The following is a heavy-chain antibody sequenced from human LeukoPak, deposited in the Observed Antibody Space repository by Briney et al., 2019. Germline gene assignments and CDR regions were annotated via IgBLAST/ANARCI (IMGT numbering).Heavy chain of an antibody. V-gene: IGHV3-23*01. CDR2: ISGSGSRT. D-gene: IGHD3-10*01. CDR3: AQTRLWFGELSTFDF. J-gene: IGHJ4*02. CDR1: GFTFSNYA. Sequence: GGSLKLSCAASGFTFSNYAMSWVRQAPGKGLEWVSTISGSGSRTYYADSVKGRFTISRDNSKNTLYLRMNSLRAEDTAIYYCAQTRLWFGELSTFDFWGQGTLVTVSS.